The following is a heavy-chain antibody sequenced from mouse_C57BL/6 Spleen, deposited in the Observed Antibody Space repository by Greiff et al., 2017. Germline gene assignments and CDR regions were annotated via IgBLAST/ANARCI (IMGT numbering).Heavy chain of an antibody. V-gene: IGHV1-52*01. CDR2: IDPSDSET. CDR3: ARAYYYGRSPYWYFEV. D-gene: IGHD1-1*01. J-gene: IGHJ1*03. Sequence: QVQLQQPGAELVRPGSSVKLSCKASGYTFTSYWMHWVKQRPIQGLEWIGNIDPSDSETHYNQKFKDKATLTVDKSSSTAYMQLSSLTSEDSAVYYWARAYYYGRSPYWYFEVWGTGTTVTVCS. CDR1: GYTFTSYW.